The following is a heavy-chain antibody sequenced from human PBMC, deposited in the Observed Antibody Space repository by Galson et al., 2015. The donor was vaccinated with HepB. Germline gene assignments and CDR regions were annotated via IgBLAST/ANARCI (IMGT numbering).Heavy chain of an antibody. CDR3: ATEWDLGGGNDY. CDR1: GLTFSSYY. D-gene: IGHD1-26*01. CDR2: IKQDGSEK. V-gene: IGHV3-7*01. J-gene: IGHJ4*02. Sequence: SLRLSCAASGLTFSSYYMSWVRQAPGKGLEWVANIKQDGSEKYYVDSVKGRFTISRDNAKNSLYLQMNSLGVEDTAVYYCATEWDLGGGNDYWGQGTLVTVSS.